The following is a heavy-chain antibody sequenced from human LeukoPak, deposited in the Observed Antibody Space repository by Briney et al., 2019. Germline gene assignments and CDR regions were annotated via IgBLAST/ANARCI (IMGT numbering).Heavy chain of an antibody. CDR3: ATVWGYSGYDPNYYFDY. CDR1: GYTLTELS. Sequence: AASVKVSCKVSGYTLTELSMHWVRQAPGKGLEWMGGFDPEDGETIYAQKFQGRVTMTEDTSTDTAYMELSSLRSEDTAVYYCATVWGYSGYDPNYYFDYWGQGTLVTVSS. J-gene: IGHJ4*02. CDR2: FDPEDGET. D-gene: IGHD5-12*01. V-gene: IGHV1-24*01.